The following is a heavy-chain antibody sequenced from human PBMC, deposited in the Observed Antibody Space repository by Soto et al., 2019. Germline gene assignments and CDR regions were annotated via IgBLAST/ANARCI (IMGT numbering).Heavy chain of an antibody. D-gene: IGHD6-19*01. CDR2: VSNRNGDT. Sequence: AAVKVSCKTSGYTFANFDFSCVRQAPGQRLEWMGWVSNRNGDTNYAENFRDRVTISTDTSTNTVYMELRSLRSDETAVYFCARERLNTGWYGFDYWGQGTQVTVSS. V-gene: IGHV1-18*04. CDR1: GYTFANFD. J-gene: IGHJ4*02. CDR3: ARERLNTGWYGFDY.